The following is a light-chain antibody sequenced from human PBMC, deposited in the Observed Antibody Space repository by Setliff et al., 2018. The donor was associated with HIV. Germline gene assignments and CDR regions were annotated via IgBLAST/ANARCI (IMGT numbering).Light chain of an antibody. J-gene: IGLJ2*01. Sequence: QSALTQPASVSGSPGQSITISCTGSRSDIGAYSYVSWYQHHPGKVPKLFISEVNKRPSGVSARFSGSRTGNTASLTISGLQAEDESDYYCTSFTTSSTLVFGGGTKSPS. V-gene: IGLV2-14*01. CDR3: TSFTTSSTLV. CDR2: EVN. CDR1: RSDIGAYSY.